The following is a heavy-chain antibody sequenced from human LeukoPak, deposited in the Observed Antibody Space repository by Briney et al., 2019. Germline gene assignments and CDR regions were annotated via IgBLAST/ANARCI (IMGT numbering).Heavy chain of an antibody. J-gene: IGHJ4*02. CDR1: GGSISSSSHY. V-gene: IGHV4-39*01. D-gene: IGHD5-24*01. Sequence: PSETLSLTCTVSGGSISSSSHYWSWIRQPPGKGLEWIASINYSGSTYYNPSLERRVTISVDTSKNQFSLKLSSVTAADTAVYYCARGARAGYNLEPFDYWGQGTLVTVSS. CDR3: ARGARAGYNLEPFDY. CDR2: INYSGST.